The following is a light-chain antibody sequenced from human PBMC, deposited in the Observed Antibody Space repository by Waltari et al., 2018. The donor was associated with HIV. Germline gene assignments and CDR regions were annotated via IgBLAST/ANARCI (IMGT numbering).Light chain of an antibody. J-gene: IGKJ3*01. CDR3: QKYISDPLT. CDR1: QCISVY. V-gene: IGKV1-27*01. CDR2: ETA. Sequence: DIQMTQSPSFLSASVGDRVTITCRASQCISVYLAWYQQKPGKVREILIYETATLRSVVPPRCSGSGSGTDFSLTISSLQPEDVATYYCQKYISDPLTFGPGTKVDIK.